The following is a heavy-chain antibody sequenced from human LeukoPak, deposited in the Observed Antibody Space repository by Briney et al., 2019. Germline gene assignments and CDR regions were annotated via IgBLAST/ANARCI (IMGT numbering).Heavy chain of an antibody. D-gene: IGHD6-13*01. CDR1: GFTFSNAW. CDR3: TTDLKQQLLRKGDY. J-gene: IGHJ4*02. V-gene: IGHV3-15*01. CDR2: IKGKTDGGTT. Sequence: GGSLRLSCAASGFTFSNAWMSWVRQAPGKGLEWVGRIKGKTDGGTTDYAAPVKGRFTISRDDSKNTLYLQMNSLKTEDTAVYYCTTDLKQQLLRKGDYWGQGTLVTVSS.